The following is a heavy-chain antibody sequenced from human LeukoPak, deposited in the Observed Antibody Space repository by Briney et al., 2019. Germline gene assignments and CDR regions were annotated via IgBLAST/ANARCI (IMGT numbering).Heavy chain of an antibody. D-gene: IGHD3-22*01. CDR3: ARIIGSGYSPYYFDY. V-gene: IGHV3-7*01. CDR2: IKQDGSEK. Sequence: PGGSQRLSCAASGFTFSSYWMSWVRQAPGKGLEWVANIKQDGSEKYYVDSVKGRFTISRDNAKNSLYLQMNSLRAEDTAVYYCARIIGSGYSPYYFDYWGQGTLVTVSS. CDR1: GFTFSSYW. J-gene: IGHJ4*02.